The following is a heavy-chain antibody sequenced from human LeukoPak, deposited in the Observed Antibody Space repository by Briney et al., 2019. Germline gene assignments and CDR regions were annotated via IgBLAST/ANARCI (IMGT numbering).Heavy chain of an antibody. J-gene: IGHJ4*02. Sequence: SETLSLTCTVSGYSISSGYYWGWIRQPPGKGLEWIGSIYHSGSTYYNPSLKSRVTISVDTSKNQFSLKLSSVTAADTAVYYCAREWVYYDSSGYYRSPPDYWGQGTLVTVSS. D-gene: IGHD3-22*01. V-gene: IGHV4-38-2*02. CDR2: IYHSGST. CDR3: AREWVYYDSSGYYRSPPDY. CDR1: GYSISSGYY.